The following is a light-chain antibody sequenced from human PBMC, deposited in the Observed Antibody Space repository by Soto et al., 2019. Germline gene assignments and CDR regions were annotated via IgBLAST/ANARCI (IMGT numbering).Light chain of an antibody. CDR3: QSYDSSLSGWV. CDR1: SSNIGAGYD. Sequence: QGVVTQPPSVSGAPGQRVTISCTGSSSNIGAGYDVHWYQQLPGTAPKLLIYGNSNRPSGVPDRFSGSKSGTSASLAITGLQAEDEADYYCQSYDSSLSGWVFGGGTKVTVL. J-gene: IGLJ3*02. CDR2: GNS. V-gene: IGLV1-40*01.